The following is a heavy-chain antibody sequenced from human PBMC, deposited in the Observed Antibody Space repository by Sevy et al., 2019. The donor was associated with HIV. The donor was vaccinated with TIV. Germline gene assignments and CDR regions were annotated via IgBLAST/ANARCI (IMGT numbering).Heavy chain of an antibody. V-gene: IGHV1-18*01. CDR2: ITAYKDNT. Sequence: ASVKVSCKASGYTLNNYGISWVRQAPGQGLEWIGWITAYKDNTNYAQNFQGRVTMTTDTSTSTAYMELRSLRSDDTAAYYCTRVDPYYEYGEVWGQGTTVTLSS. CDR3: TRVDPYYEYGEV. J-gene: IGHJ6*02. CDR1: GYTLNNYG. D-gene: IGHD3-3*01.